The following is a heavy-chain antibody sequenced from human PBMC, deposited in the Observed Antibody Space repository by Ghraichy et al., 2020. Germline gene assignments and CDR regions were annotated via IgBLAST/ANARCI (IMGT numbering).Heavy chain of an antibody. V-gene: IGHV1-18*01. Sequence: ASVKVSCKASGYTFSSYGIGWVRQAPGQGLEWMGWINTYTGKTNYAQRLQGRVAMTTDTSTDTAYMELRSLRSDDTAVYYCARVEDCGGDCYFCDYWGQGTLVTVSS. CDR3: ARVEDCGGDCYFCDY. D-gene: IGHD2-21*02. CDR2: INTYTGKT. J-gene: IGHJ4*02. CDR1: GYTFSSYG.